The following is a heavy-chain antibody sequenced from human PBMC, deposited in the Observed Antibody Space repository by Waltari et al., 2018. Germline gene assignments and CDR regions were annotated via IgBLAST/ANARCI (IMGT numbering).Heavy chain of an antibody. Sequence: QVQLQESGPGLVKPSETLSLTCAVSGYSISNGYYWGWVRQPPGKGLEWIGSIYHSGSTYYNPSLKSRVTISVDTSKNQLSLKLRSVTAADTAVYYCAGDYGGNSEVDYYYGMDVWGQGTTVTVSS. D-gene: IGHD2-21*02. J-gene: IGHJ6*02. CDR3: AGDYGGNSEVDYYYGMDV. CDR1: GYSISNGYY. CDR2: IYHSGST. V-gene: IGHV4-38-2*01.